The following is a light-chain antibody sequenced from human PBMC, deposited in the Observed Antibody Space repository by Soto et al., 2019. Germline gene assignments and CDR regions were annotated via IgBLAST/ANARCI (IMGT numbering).Light chain of an antibody. CDR1: QSVLSSSNNQNY. V-gene: IGKV4-1*01. CDR2: LAS. CDR3: EQYYGVPYT. Sequence: DIVMTQSPDSLAVSLGEEATINCKSSQSVLSSSNNQNYLGWYQQKPGQPRKLLIYLASIRESGVPDRFSGSGSRIDFSLSVSSLQAEDVAVYSCEQYYGVPYTFGQGTKLEIK. J-gene: IGKJ2*01.